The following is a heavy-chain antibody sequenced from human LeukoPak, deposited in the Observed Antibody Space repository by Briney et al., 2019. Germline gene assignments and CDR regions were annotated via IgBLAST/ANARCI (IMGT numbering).Heavy chain of an antibody. CDR3: ARDYIVVVVAATPYYYCYGMDV. CDR2: IWYDGSNK. Sequence: GGSLRLSCAASGFTFSSYGMHWVRQAPGKGLEWVAVIWYDGSNKYYADSVKGRFTISRDNSKNTLYLRMNSLRAEDTAVYYCARDYIVVVVAATPYYYCYGMDVWGQGTTVTVSS. V-gene: IGHV3-33*01. J-gene: IGHJ6*02. D-gene: IGHD2-15*01. CDR1: GFTFSSYG.